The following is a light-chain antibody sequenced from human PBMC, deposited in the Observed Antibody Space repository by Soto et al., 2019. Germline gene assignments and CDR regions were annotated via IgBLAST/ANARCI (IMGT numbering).Light chain of an antibody. V-gene: IGLV2-23*01. J-gene: IGLJ3*02. Sequence: QSVLTQPASVSGSPGQSITISCTGTSSDVGTYNLVSWYQQHPGKAPKLMIYEGSKRPSGVSNRFSGSKSGNTASLTISGLQAEYEADYYCCSSAGSSTWVFGGGTKLTVL. CDR3: CSSAGSSTWV. CDR1: SSDVGTYNL. CDR2: EGS.